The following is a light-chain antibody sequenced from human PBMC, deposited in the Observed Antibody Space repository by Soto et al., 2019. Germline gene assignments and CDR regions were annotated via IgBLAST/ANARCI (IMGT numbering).Light chain of an antibody. Sequence: DIQMTQSPSSLSASVGDRVTITCRASQSISSYLNWYQQKPGKAPKLLIYAASSLQSGVPSRFSGSGSGTDFTLTIYRLEPEDYAVYYCQQYDKSPLTFGGGTKVEIK. CDR3: QQYDKSPLT. CDR1: QSISSY. J-gene: IGKJ4*01. V-gene: IGKV1-39*01. CDR2: AAS.